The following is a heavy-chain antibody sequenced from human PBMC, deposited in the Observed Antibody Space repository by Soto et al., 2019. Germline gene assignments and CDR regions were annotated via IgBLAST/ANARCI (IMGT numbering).Heavy chain of an antibody. Sequence: GSLRLSCAASGFTFSSYAMNWVRQAPGKGLEWVSAITGGGGSTYYADSVKGRFTISRDNSKNTLYLQMSSLRAGDTAVYYCAKSANSFYYYYHMDDWGQGTTVTVSS. D-gene: IGHD6-25*01. V-gene: IGHV3-23*01. J-gene: IGHJ6*02. CDR3: AKSANSFYYYYHMDD. CDR1: GFTFSSYA. CDR2: ITGGGGST.